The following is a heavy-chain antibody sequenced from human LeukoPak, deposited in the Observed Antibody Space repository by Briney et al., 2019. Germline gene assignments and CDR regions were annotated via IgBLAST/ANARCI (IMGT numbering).Heavy chain of an antibody. V-gene: IGHV3-74*01. Sequence: GGSLRLSCAASGFTFSSYWMHWVRQAPGKGLVWVSRINSDGSSTSYADSVKGRFTISRDNSKNTLYLQMDSLRAEDTAVYYCAKDLATPTNYYYYYMDVWGKGTTVTISS. CDR1: GFTFSSYW. CDR2: INSDGSST. J-gene: IGHJ6*03. CDR3: AKDLATPTNYYYYYMDV.